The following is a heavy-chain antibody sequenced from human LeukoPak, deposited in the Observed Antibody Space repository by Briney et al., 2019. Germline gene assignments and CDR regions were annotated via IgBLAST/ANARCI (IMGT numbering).Heavy chain of an antibody. CDR1: GFTFSGYS. J-gene: IGHJ4*02. V-gene: IGHV3-21*01. D-gene: IGHD4-17*01. CDR2: LSSSSSYV. Sequence: GGSLRLSCAASGFTFSGYSMNWVRQAPGKGLEWVSSLSSSSSYVYYADSVKGRFTISRDNAKNTLYLQMNSLRADDTALYYCARRGYGDYAPFDYWGQGTLVTVSS. CDR3: ARRGYGDYAPFDY.